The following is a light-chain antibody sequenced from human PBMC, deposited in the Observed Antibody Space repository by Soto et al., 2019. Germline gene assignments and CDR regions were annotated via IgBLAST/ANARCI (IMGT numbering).Light chain of an antibody. CDR3: QHYKMYSPWT. J-gene: IGKJ1*01. Sequence: DIQMTQSPSTVSAYVGDIVTINFRASQSITTWLALYQQRPGKAPKLLIYDVSSLQSGVPSRFSGSGSGTEFTLTISSLQPDDFATYYCQHYKMYSPWTFGQGTKVDIK. CDR2: DVS. V-gene: IGKV1-5*01. CDR1: QSITTW.